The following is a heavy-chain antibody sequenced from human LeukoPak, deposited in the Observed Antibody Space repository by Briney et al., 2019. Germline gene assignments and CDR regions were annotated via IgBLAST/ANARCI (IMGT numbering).Heavy chain of an antibody. Sequence: GGSLRLSCAASGFTFSSYSMNWVRQAPGKGLEWVSYISSSSSTIYYADSVKGRFTISRDNAKNSLYLQMNSLRAEDTAVYYCARDGVRAVIEAFDYWGQGTLVTVSS. J-gene: IGHJ4*02. V-gene: IGHV3-48*04. CDR1: GFTFSSYS. D-gene: IGHD3-10*01. CDR3: ARDGVRAVIEAFDY. CDR2: ISSSSSTI.